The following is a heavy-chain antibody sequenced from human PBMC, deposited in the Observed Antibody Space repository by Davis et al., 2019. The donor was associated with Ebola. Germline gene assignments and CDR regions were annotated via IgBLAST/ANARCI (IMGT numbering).Heavy chain of an antibody. V-gene: IGHV3-15*01. D-gene: IGHD3-3*01. CDR2: IKSKTDGGTT. CDR3: TRHRVLRTMDV. CDR1: GFTFSNAW. Sequence: GGSLRLSCAASGFTFSNAWMSWVRQAPGKGLEWVGRIKSKTDGGTTDYAAPVKGRFTISRDDSKNTAYLQMNSLKTEDTAVYYCTRHRVLRTMDVWGQGTTVTVSS. J-gene: IGHJ6*02.